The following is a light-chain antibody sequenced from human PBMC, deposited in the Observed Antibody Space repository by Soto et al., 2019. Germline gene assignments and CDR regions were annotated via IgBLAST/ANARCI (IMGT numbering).Light chain of an antibody. Sequence: QSALTQPASVSGSPGQSITISCTGTSSNVGGYNYVSWYQQHPAKAPKLMFYDVSNRPGGLSNRFSGSKCGNTASLTSPGLQAEDEADYYCSSYTSRSALVFGSGTKLTVL. J-gene: IGLJ6*01. CDR2: DVS. CDR1: SSNVGGYNY. CDR3: SSYTSRSALV. V-gene: IGLV2-14*01.